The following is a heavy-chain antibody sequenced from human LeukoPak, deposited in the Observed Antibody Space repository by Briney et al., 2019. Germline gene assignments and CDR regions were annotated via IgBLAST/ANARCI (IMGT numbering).Heavy chain of an antibody. D-gene: IGHD1-1*01. Sequence: SGTLSLTCAVSGGSISSSNWWSWVRQPPGKGLEWIGEIYHSGSTNYNPSLKSRVTISVDKSKNQFSLKLSSVTAADTAVYYCATSAVQLERRARWFDPWGQGTLVTVSS. CDR1: GGSISSSNW. CDR3: ATSAVQLERRARWFDP. CDR2: IYHSGST. J-gene: IGHJ5*02. V-gene: IGHV4-4*02.